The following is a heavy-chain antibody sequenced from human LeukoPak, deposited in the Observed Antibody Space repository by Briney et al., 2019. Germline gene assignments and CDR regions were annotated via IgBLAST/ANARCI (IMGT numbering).Heavy chain of an antibody. J-gene: IGHJ4*02. D-gene: IGHD5-18*01. V-gene: IGHV3-66*01. Sequence: GGSLRLSCAASGFTVSSNYMSWVRQAPGKGLEWVSVIYSGGSAYYADSVKGRFIISRDNSKNTLYLQMNSLRAEDTAVYYCARGGTAMSNFDYWGQGTLVTVSS. CDR1: GFTVSSNY. CDR3: ARGGTAMSNFDY. CDR2: IYSGGSA.